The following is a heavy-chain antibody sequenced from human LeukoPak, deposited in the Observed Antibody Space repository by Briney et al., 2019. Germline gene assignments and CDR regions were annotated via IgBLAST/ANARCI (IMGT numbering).Heavy chain of an antibody. V-gene: IGHV4-59*01. CDR2: IYYSGST. J-gene: IGHJ4*02. D-gene: IGHD3-22*01. Sequence: PSETLSLTCTVSGGSISSYYWSWIRQPPGKGLEWIGYIYYSGSTNYNPSLKSRATISVDTSKNQFSLKLSSVTAADTAVYYCALVPMSYYDSSGYYLYWGQGTLVTVSS. CDR3: ALVPMSYYDSSGYYLY. CDR1: GGSISSYY.